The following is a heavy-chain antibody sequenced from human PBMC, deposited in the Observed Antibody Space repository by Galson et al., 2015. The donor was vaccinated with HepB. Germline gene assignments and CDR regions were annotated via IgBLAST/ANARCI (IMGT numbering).Heavy chain of an antibody. CDR1: GYSFTSYW. CDR2: IDPSDSYT. D-gene: IGHD6-6*01. CDR3: ARQGDSSSSVGDYYYGMDV. Sequence: QSGAEVKKPGESLRISCKGSGYSFTSYWISWVRQMPGKGLEWMGRIDPSDSYTNYSPSFQGHVTISADKSISTAYLQWSSLKASDTAMYYCARQGDSSSSVGDYYYGMDVWGQGTTVTVSS. V-gene: IGHV5-10-1*01. J-gene: IGHJ6*02.